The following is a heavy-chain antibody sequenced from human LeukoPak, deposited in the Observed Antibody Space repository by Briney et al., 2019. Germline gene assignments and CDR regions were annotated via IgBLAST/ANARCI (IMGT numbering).Heavy chain of an antibody. CDR2: IIPMFGTA. CDR1: GGTFNKYA. D-gene: IGHD2-8*01. V-gene: IGHV1-69*13. J-gene: IGHJ5*02. Sequence: GASVKVSCKASGGTFNKYAISWVRQAPGQGLEWMGGIIPMFGTAAYAQKFQGRVTITADESTSTAYMELDSLRSEDTAVYYYARDYGCTRGVCYNNWFDPWGQGTLVTVSS. CDR3: ARDYGCTRGVCYNNWFDP.